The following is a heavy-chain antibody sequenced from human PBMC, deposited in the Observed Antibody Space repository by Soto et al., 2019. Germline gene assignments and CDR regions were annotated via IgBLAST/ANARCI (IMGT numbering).Heavy chain of an antibody. D-gene: IGHD3-10*01. V-gene: IGHV2-26*01. J-gene: IGHJ4*02. CDR1: GFSLSTTTVG. CDR2: ICSNDEK. CDR3: ARIIFLPPNPLWFGVYDY. Sequence: QVTLKESGPVLVKPTETLTLTCTFSGFSLSTTTVGVSWIRHPPGTALEWLEHICSNDEKSYSTSLKNRRTISMDTSKRQVVRTMTNMDPLATATYYCARIIFLPPNPLWFGVYDYWGRGILVTVSS.